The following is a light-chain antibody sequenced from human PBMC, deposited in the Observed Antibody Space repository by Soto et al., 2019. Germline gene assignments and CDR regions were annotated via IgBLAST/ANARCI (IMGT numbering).Light chain of an antibody. CDR2: GAS. CDR1: QSISSD. CDR3: QQSYSTPRT. J-gene: IGKJ2*01. V-gene: IGKV1-39*01. Sequence: VLVTQSPSSLSASVGDRVTITCRASQSISSDLNWYQQKPGKAPNLLIYGASSLQSGVPSRFSGSGSGTEFTLTISSLQPEDFATYYCQQSYSTPRTFGQGTKLEIK.